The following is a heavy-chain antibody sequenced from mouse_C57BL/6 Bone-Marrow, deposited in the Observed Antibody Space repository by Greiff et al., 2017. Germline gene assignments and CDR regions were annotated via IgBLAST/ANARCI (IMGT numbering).Heavy chain of an antibody. D-gene: IGHD6-1*01. CDR2: IHPNSGST. J-gene: IGHJ2*01. Sequence: QVQLQQPGAELVKPGASVKLSCKASGYTFTSYWMHWVKQRPGQGLEWIGMIHPNSGSTNYNEKFKSKATLTVDKSSSTAYMQLSSLESGDSAVYYCARCRGDLDYWGQGTTLTVFS. CDR1: GYTFTSYW. CDR3: ARCRGDLDY. V-gene: IGHV1-64*01.